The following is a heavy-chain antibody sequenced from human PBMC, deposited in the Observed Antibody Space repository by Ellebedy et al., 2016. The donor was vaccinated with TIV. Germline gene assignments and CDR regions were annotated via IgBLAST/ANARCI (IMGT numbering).Heavy chain of an antibody. Sequence: GESLKISCAASGFTFSTCAMRWVRQVPGKGLEWVSTISESGARTYYADSVKGRFTISRDNSKNTLSLQMNSLRVEDTAIYYCAKMNWNDAQGYWGQGTLVTVSS. CDR3: AKMNWNDAQGY. D-gene: IGHD1-1*01. CDR1: GFTFSTCA. J-gene: IGHJ4*02. CDR2: ISESGART. V-gene: IGHV3-23*01.